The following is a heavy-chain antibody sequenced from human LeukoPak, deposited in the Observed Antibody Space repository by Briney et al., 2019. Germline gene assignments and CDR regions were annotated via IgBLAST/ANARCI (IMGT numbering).Heavy chain of an antibody. V-gene: IGHV4-31*03. CDR2: IYHSGSA. D-gene: IGHD4-11*01. CDR3: AREARGVTTNAHDTFDI. CDR1: GGSITSGDYH. Sequence: PSETLSLTCTVSGGSITSGDYHWSWIRQFPGKGLEWIGYIYHSGSAYYNPSLKSRLTMSADTSTNQFSLKLNSLTAADTAVYFCAREARGVTTNAHDTFDIWGQGTMVTVSS. J-gene: IGHJ3*02.